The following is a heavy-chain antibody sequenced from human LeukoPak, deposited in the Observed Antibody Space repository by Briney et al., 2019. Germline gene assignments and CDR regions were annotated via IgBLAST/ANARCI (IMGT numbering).Heavy chain of an antibody. D-gene: IGHD6-13*01. J-gene: IGHJ4*02. CDR2: ISSSSSTI. V-gene: IGHV3-48*04. CDR1: GFTFSSYS. Sequence: GGSLRLSCAASGFTFSSYSMNWVRQAPGEGLEWVSYISSSSSTIYYADSVKGRFTISRDNAKNSLYLQMNSLRAEDTAVYYCARGRIAAAGHPRDFDYWGQGTLVTVSS. CDR3: ARGRIAAAGHPRDFDY.